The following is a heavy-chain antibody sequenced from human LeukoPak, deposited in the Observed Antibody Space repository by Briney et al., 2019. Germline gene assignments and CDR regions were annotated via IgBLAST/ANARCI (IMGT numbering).Heavy chain of an antibody. J-gene: IGHJ6*03. D-gene: IGHD3-10*01. V-gene: IGHV1-69*06. CDR3: ARVRGGSSSGNYYYHYMDV. CDR2: IIPIFGTA. Sequence: GASVKVSCKASGGTFSSYAISWVRQAPGQGLEWMGGIIPIFGTANYAQKFQGRVTITADKSTSTAYMELSSLRSEDTAVYYCARVRGGSSSGNYYYHYMDVWGKGTTVTISS. CDR1: GGTFSSYA.